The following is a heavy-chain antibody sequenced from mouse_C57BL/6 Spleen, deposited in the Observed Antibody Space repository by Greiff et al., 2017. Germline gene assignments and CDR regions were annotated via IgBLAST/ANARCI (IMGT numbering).Heavy chain of an antibody. J-gene: IGHJ4*01. CDR1: GYTFTDYN. V-gene: IGHV1-18*01. D-gene: IGHD1-1*01. Sequence: VQLQQSGPELVKPGASVKIPCKASGYTFTDYNMDWVKQSHGKSLEWIGDINPNNGGTIYNQKFKGKATLTVDKSSSTAYMELRSLTSEDTAVYYCARGPLYYYGSSPYYAMDYWGQGTSVTVSS. CDR2: INPNNGGT. CDR3: ARGPLYYYGSSPYYAMDY.